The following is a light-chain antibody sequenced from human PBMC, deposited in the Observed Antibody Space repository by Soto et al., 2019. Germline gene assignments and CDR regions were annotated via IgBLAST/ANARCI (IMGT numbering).Light chain of an antibody. CDR2: GAS. Sequence: EIVLTQSPDTLSLSPGERATLSCRASQSVNSNYLAWYQHKPGQAPRLLIYGASNRATGIPDRFSGSGSGTDVTLTISRLEPEDFAVYYCQQYGSSPFTFGPGTTVDIK. CDR3: QQYGSSPFT. V-gene: IGKV3-20*01. J-gene: IGKJ3*01. CDR1: QSVNSNY.